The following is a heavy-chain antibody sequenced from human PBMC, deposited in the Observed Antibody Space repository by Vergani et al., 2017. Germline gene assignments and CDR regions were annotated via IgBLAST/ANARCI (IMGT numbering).Heavy chain of an antibody. Sequence: QVQLQESGPGLVKPSETLSLTCTVSGGSINSYYWSWIRQPPGKGLEWIGYIYYSGSTNYNPSLKSRVTISVDTSKNQFSLKLSSVTAADTAVYYCARDKENDYVWGSYRYFDPWGQGTLVTVSS. CDR1: GGSINSYY. D-gene: IGHD3-16*02. CDR3: ARDKENDYVWGSYRYFDP. V-gene: IGHV4-59*01. J-gene: IGHJ5*02. CDR2: IYYSGST.